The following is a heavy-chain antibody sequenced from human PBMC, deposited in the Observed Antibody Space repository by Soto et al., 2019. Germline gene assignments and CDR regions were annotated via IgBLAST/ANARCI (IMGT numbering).Heavy chain of an antibody. D-gene: IGHD4-4*01. CDR3: ASMTTVTTPFGY. J-gene: IGHJ4*02. CDR1: GGSINSDY. CDR2: VFFSGST. Sequence: SETLSLTCTVSGGSINSDYWSWIRQSPGKGLEWIGYVFFSGSTNYNHSFKSRVTISVDTSKNQFSLKLSSVTAADTAVYYCASMTTVTTPFGYWGQGXLVTVYS. V-gene: IGHV4-59*12.